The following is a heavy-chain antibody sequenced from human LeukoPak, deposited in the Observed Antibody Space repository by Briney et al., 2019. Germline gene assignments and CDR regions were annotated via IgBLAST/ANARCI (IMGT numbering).Heavy chain of an antibody. V-gene: IGHV4-39*01. CDR3: GRHVSSGWDYFNGLDV. Sequence: SETLSLTCKVSGGSIGSSGFYWGWFRQPPGRGLEWIGSIYYPWTTHYNPSLESRVTISVDTSKYQVFLTLRSVTATDTAVYYCGRHVSSGWDYFNGLDVWGQGTAVTVSS. D-gene: IGHD6-19*01. J-gene: IGHJ6*02. CDR1: GGSIGSSGFY. CDR2: IYYPWTT.